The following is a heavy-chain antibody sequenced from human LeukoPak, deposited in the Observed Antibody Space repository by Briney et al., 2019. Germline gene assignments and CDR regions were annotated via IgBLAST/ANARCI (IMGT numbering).Heavy chain of an antibody. CDR3: AKDRSSSSVY. CDR1: GFTFSSYG. Sequence: GGSLRLXCAASGFTFSSYGMHWVRQAPGKELEWVAFIRYDGSNKYYADSVKGRFTISRDNSKNTLYLQMNSLRAEDTAVYYCAKDRSSSSVYWGQGTLVTVSS. J-gene: IGHJ4*02. D-gene: IGHD6-6*01. V-gene: IGHV3-30*02. CDR2: IRYDGSNK.